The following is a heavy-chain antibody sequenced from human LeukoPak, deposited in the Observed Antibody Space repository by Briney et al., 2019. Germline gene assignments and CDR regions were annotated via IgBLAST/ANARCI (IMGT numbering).Heavy chain of an antibody. V-gene: IGHV4-61*08. D-gene: IGHD3-22*01. CDR3: ARGFPSRWLFDGDAFDI. CDR1: GGSISSGGYY. CDR2: IYYSGST. J-gene: IGHJ3*02. Sequence: SETLSLTCTVSGGSISSGGYYWSWIRQPPGKGLEWIGYIYYSGSTYYNPSLKSRVTMSVDTSKNQFSLKLSSVTAADTAVYYCARGFPSRWLFDGDAFDIWGQGTMVTVSS.